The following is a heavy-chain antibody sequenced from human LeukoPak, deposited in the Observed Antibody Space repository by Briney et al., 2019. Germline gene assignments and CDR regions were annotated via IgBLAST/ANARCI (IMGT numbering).Heavy chain of an antibody. D-gene: IGHD3-3*01. CDR1: GFTFSSYA. CDR2: ISYDGSNK. J-gene: IGHJ4*02. V-gene: IGHV3-30*04. Sequence: PGGSLRLSCAASGFTFSSYAMHWVRQAPGKGLEWVAVISYDGSNKYYADSVKGRFTISRDNSKNTLYLQMNSLRSEDTAVYYCARGSERFLEWSPFDYWGKGPRVTVSS. CDR3: ARGSERFLEWSPFDY.